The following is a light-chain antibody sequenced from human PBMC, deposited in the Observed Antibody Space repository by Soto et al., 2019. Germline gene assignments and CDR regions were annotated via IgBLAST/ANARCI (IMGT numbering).Light chain of an antibody. V-gene: IGLV2-14*01. CDR2: EVT. Sequence: QSVLTQPASVSGSPGQSITISCTGTSSDVGGYKYVSWYQHHPGKAPKLMIYEVTNRPSGVSNRFSGSKSGNTASLTISGLQAEDEAYYYCSSYTSSSTLIFGGGTQLTVL. CDR3: SSYTSSSTLI. J-gene: IGLJ2*01. CDR1: SSDVGGYKY.